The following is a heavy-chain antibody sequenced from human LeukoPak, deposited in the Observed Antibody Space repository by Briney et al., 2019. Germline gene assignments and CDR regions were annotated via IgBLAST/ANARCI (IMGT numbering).Heavy chain of an antibody. D-gene: IGHD3-9*01. V-gene: IGHV1-18*01. CDR1: GYTFTSYG. Sequence: ASVKVSCKASGYTFTSYGISWVRQAPGQGLEWMGWISAYNGNTNYAQKLQGRVTMTTDTSTSTAYMELRSLRSDDTAVYYCAATYYDILTGYFNYYYGTDVWGQGTTVTVSS. CDR3: AATYYDILTGYFNYYYGTDV. CDR2: ISAYNGNT. J-gene: IGHJ6*02.